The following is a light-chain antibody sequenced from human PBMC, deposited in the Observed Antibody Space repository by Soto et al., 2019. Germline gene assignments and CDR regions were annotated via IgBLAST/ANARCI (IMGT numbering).Light chain of an antibody. CDR1: SSDVGGYNY. CDR2: EVT. V-gene: IGLV2-8*01. J-gene: IGLJ1*01. Sequence: QSALTQPPSASGSPGQSVTISCTGTSSDVGGYNYVSWYQQHPGKAPKLMIYEVTKRPSGVPDRFSGSKSGNTASLTVSGLQAGDEADYFCCSHAGDNTYVFGTGTKLTVL. CDR3: CSHAGDNTYV.